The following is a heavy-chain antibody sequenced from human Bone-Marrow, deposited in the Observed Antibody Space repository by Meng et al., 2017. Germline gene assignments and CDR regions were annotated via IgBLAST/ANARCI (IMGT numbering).Heavy chain of an antibody. CDR1: GGSFSGYY. CDR2: INHSGST. V-gene: IGHV4-34*01. Sequence: QVQLQQWGAGLLQPPRTLSPPCAGYGGSFSGYYWSWIRQPPGKGLEWIGEINHSGSTNYNPSLKSRVTISVDTSKNQFSLKLSSVTAADTAVYYCARGLRAARPLLFGYWGQGTLVTVSS. CDR3: ARGLRAARPLLFGY. D-gene: IGHD6-6*01. J-gene: IGHJ4*02.